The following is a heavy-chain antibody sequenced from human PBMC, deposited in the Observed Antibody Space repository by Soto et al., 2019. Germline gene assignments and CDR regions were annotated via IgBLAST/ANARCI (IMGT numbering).Heavy chain of an antibody. D-gene: IGHD1-26*01. CDR2: ISYVGSNE. CDR3: AKDQPMGAATLTFDY. Sequence: QVQLVESGGGVVQPGRSLRLSCAASGFTFRSYGMHWVRQAPGKGLEWVAVISYVGSNEYYADSVKGRFTISRDNSKNTLSLQMNSLRAEDTAVYYCAKDQPMGAATLTFDYWGQGILVTVSS. V-gene: IGHV3-30*18. CDR1: GFTFRSYG. J-gene: IGHJ4*02.